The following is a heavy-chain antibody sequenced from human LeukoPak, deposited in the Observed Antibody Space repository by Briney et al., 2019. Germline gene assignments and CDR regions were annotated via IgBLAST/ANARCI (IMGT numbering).Heavy chain of an antibody. CDR2: IYHSGST. CDR1: GGSISSGGYY. Sequence: SETLSLTCTVSGGSISSGGYYWSWIRQHPGKGLEWIGYIYHSGSTYYNPSLKSRVTISVDTSKNQFSLKLSSVTAADTAVYYCARGAVADAFDIWGQGTMVTVSS. D-gene: IGHD6-19*01. J-gene: IGHJ3*02. CDR3: ARGAVADAFDI. V-gene: IGHV4-31*03.